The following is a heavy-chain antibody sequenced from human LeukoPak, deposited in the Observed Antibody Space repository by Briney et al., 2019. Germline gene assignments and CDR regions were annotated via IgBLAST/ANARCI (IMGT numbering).Heavy chain of an antibody. CDR1: GFTFSSYA. D-gene: IGHD1-7*01. V-gene: IGHV3-30*02. CDR2: IRSDGSNK. Sequence: PGRSLRLSCAASGFTFSSYAMHWIRQAPGRGLEWVAFIRSDGSNKNYADSVKGRFTISRDNSKNTLYLQMNSLRVEDTGVYYCATLSLNWNYNHYFDFWGQGTLVTISS. J-gene: IGHJ4*02. CDR3: ATLSLNWNYNHYFDF.